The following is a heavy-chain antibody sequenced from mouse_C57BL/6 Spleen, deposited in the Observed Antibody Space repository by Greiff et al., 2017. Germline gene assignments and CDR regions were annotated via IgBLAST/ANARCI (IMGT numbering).Heavy chain of an antibody. CDR3: ARKGEYFDD. CDR2: INPNNGGT. CDR1: GYTFTDYY. J-gene: IGHJ2*01. Sequence: EVQLQQSGPELVKPGASVKISCKASGYTFTDYYMNWVKQSHGKSLEWIGDINPNNGGTSYNQKFKGKATLTVDKSSSTAYMELRSLTSEDSAVYYCARKGEYFDDWGQGTTLTVSS. V-gene: IGHV1-26*01.